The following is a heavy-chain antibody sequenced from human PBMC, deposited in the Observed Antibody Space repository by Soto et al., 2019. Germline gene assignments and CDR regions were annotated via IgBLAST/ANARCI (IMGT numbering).Heavy chain of an antibody. CDR3: ARRVAAPSMRGYYYYMDV. D-gene: IGHD6-13*01. J-gene: IGHJ6*03. CDR2: IYYTGTT. Sequence: SETLSLTCTVSGGSISSGSDFWGWIRQPPGKGLEWIGNIYYTGTTSYNQPLKSRVTISVDTSKNLFSLKLSSVTAADTAVYYCARRVAAPSMRGYYYYMDVWGKGTTVTVSS. CDR1: GGSISSGSDF. V-gene: IGHV4-39*07.